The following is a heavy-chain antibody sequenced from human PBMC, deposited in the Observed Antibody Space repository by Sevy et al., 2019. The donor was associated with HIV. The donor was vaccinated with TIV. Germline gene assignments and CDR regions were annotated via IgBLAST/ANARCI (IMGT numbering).Heavy chain of an antibody. CDR2: IWYDGNNK. D-gene: IGHD6-13*01. CDR1: GFTFSSYG. V-gene: IGHV3-33*06. Sequence: GGSLRLSCAASGFTFSSYGMHWVRQAPGKGLEWVAGIWYDGNNKDYADSVKGRFTISRDNSKITVYLQMNSLRAEDTAVYYCAKGIAAAGYYFDFWGQGTLVTVSS. CDR3: AKGIAAAGYYFDF. J-gene: IGHJ4*02.